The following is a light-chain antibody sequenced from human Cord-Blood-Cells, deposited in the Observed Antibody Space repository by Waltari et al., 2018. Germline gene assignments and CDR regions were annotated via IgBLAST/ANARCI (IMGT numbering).Light chain of an antibody. CDR3: QAWDSSNWV. Sequence: SYELTQPPSVSVSPGQTASITCSGDKLGDKYACWYQQKPGQSPVLVIYQDSKGPSGFPARFSGSNSGNTATLTISGTQAMDEADYYFQAWDSSNWVFGGGTKLTVL. J-gene: IGLJ3*02. CDR2: QDS. V-gene: IGLV3-1*01. CDR1: KLGDKY.